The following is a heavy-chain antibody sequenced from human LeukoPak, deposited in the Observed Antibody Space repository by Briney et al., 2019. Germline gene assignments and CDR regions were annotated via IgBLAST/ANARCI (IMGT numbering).Heavy chain of an antibody. Sequence: GGSLRLFCAASGFTFSSSLMSWVRQAPGKGLEGVANIKEDGSEKYYVDSVKGRFTISRDNAKNSLYLQMNSLRAEDTAVYYCARDLSTVGGQGALVTVSS. CDR2: IKEDGSEK. V-gene: IGHV3-7*04. J-gene: IGHJ4*02. CDR1: GFTFSSSL. D-gene: IGHD4-17*01. CDR3: ARDLSTV.